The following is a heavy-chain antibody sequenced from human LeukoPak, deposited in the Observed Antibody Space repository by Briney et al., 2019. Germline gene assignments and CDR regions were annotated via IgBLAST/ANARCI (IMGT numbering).Heavy chain of an antibody. CDR1: GFTFGSYA. J-gene: IGHJ4*02. Sequence: GSLRLSCEASGFTFGSYAMYWVRQAPGKGLEWVAGIFGSGGSAHYADSAKGRFTISRDNSKNTVYLQINSLRAEDTAVYYCGKTTTGYSSGQKPAWPVDYWGQGTLVTVS. CDR3: GKTTTGYSSGQKPAWPVDY. D-gene: IGHD6-19*01. V-gene: IGHV3-23*01. CDR2: IFGSGGSA.